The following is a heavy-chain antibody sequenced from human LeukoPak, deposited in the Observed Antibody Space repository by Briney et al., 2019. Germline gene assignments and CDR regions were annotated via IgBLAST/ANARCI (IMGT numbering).Heavy chain of an antibody. J-gene: IGHJ4*02. V-gene: IGHV4-59*08. CDR1: GGSINSYY. D-gene: IGHD7-27*01. Sequence: SETLSLTCTVSGGSINSYYWSWIRQPPGKGLEWIGYIYYTGSTNYNPSLKSRVTISVDTSKNQFSLILSPVTAADTAVYFCARHSRRSGDLGSARHFDYWGQGALVTVPS. CDR3: ARHSRRSGDLGSARHFDY. CDR2: IYYTGST.